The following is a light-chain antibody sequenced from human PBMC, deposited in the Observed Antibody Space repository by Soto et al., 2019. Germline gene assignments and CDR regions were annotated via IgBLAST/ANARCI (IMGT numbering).Light chain of an antibody. J-gene: IGKJ3*01. CDR3: QQYGRSPDLFT. CDR1: QSVSSSF. Sequence: ENVLTQSPGTLSLSPGDRATLSCRASQSVSSSFLAWCQQKPGQAPRLLIYGASNRASGIPDRFSGSGSGTDFTLTITRLEPGDFAVYYCQQYGRSPDLFTFGPGTKVEIK. V-gene: IGKV3-20*01. CDR2: GAS.